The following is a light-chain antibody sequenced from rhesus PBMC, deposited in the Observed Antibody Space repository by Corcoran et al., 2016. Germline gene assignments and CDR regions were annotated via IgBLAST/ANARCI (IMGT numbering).Light chain of an antibody. CDR3: QQGYSYPYS. J-gene: IGKJ2*01. CDR1: QSLSNY. CDR2: RAS. Sequence: DIQMTQSPSSLSASVGDRVTITCQASQSLSNYLTWYQQKPGKIPKLLIYRASSLQSGIPSRFSGSGSGTDFTLTISSLQPEDFATYYCQQGYSYPYSFGQGTKVEIK. V-gene: IGKV1-25*01.